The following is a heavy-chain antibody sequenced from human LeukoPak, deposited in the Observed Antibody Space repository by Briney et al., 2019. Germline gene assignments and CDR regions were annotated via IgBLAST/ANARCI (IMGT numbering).Heavy chain of an antibody. Sequence: SETLSLTCTVSGGSISSYYWSWIRQPAGKGLEWIGRIYTSGSTNYNPSLKSRVTMSVDTSKNQFSLKLSSVTAADTAVYYCARDVGSSGSPPGYYYYMDVWGKGTTVTVSS. CDR1: GGSISSYY. D-gene: IGHD3-22*01. CDR2: IYTSGST. CDR3: ARDVGSSGSPPGYYYYMDV. J-gene: IGHJ6*03. V-gene: IGHV4-4*07.